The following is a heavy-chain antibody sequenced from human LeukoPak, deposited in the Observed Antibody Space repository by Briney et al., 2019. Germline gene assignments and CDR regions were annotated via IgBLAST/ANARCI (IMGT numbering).Heavy chain of an antibody. V-gene: IGHV3-30*02. J-gene: IGHJ4*02. CDR2: VRNDGSDT. CDR3: AKDLRPDGINDFDH. D-gene: IGHD1-1*01. CDR1: GLTFTSHG. Sequence: GGSLRLSCTTSGLTFTSHGFHWLRQVVGKRLEWVAFVRNDGSDTYHANSVKGRFSISRDDSKNTLYLQMNSLRAEDTAVYYCAKDLRPDGINDFDHWGQGTLVTVSS.